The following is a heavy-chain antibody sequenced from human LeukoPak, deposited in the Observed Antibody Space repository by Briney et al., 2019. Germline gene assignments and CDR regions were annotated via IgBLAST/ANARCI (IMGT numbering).Heavy chain of an antibody. CDR2: IYHSGST. Sequence: KPSETLSLTCTVSGYSISSGYYWGWIRQPPGKGLEWIGSIYHSGSTYYNPSLKSRVTISVDTSKNQFSLKLSSVTAADTAVYYCARGEDYYDSSGIRGYWGQGTLVTVSS. J-gene: IGHJ4*02. V-gene: IGHV4-38-2*02. CDR1: GYSISSGYY. D-gene: IGHD3-22*01. CDR3: ARGEDYYDSSGIRGY.